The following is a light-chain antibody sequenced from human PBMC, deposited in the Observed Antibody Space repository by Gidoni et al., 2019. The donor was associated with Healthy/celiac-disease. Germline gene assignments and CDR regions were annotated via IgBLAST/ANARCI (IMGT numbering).Light chain of an antibody. CDR1: QSVSSN. CDR3: QRYNNWPLT. Sequence: EIVMTQSPATLSVSPGESATLSCRASQSVSSNLAWYQQKPAQAPRLLIYGASTTATGIPARFSGSWSGTEFPLTISLLPSEDFAVYYCQRYNNWPLTFGQGTKVEIK. V-gene: IGKV3-15*01. CDR2: GAS. J-gene: IGKJ1*01.